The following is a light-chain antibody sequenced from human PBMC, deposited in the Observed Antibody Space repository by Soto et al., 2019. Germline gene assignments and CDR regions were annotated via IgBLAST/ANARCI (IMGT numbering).Light chain of an antibody. CDR1: QDIGSY. CDR3: HQYFIYPQT. CDR2: TAS. Sequence: AIRMTQSPSSLSASTGDRVTITCRASQDIGSYLAWYQQRPGKAPRLLIYTASTLQTGVPPRFSGSGSGTDFTRTVSYLQSEDFATYYCHQYFIYPQTFGQGTKVDIK. J-gene: IGKJ1*01. V-gene: IGKV1-8*01.